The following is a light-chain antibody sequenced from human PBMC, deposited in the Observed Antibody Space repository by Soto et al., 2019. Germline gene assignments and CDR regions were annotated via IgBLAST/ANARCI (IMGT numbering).Light chain of an antibody. CDR1: QSVSRN. V-gene: IGKV3-15*01. CDR3: QQYNNWPRT. Sequence: EIVMTQSPGTLSVSPGERATLSCRASQSVSRNFAWYQQKPDHAPRLLIYGASTRATGIPARFSGSRSGTEFTLTVSSLQSEDFAVYYCQQYNNWPRTFGQETKVEIK. CDR2: GAS. J-gene: IGKJ1*01.